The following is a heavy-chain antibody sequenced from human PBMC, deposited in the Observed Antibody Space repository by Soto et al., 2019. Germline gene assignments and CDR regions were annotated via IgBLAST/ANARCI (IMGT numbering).Heavy chain of an antibody. CDR2: IVPILDLI. CDR1: GGTFGSQS. D-gene: IGHD1-20*01. CDR3: ARDAGSGWYNRK. Sequence: QVQLVQSGAEVKKPGSSVKVSCQASGGTFGSQSFTWVRQAPGQGLEWMGRIVPILDLINYSQKFQDSLTITADKSTSTAYMELSSLTHDDTALYYCARDAGSGWYNRKWGQGTLVTVSS. J-gene: IGHJ4*02. V-gene: IGHV1-69*08.